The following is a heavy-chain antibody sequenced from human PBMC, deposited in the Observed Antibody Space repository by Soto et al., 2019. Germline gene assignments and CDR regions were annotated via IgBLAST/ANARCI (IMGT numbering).Heavy chain of an antibody. V-gene: IGHV3-23*01. CDR2: ISAGGGRT. J-gene: IGHJ4*02. CDR3: AKEMIASTLADFFEY. CDR1: GFTFSDFG. D-gene: IGHD2-21*01. Sequence: EVQLLESGGGLIQPGGSLRLSCEASGFTFSDFGMTWVRLAPGKGLQWVSTISAGGGRTFYADPVKGRFTISRDNSKNTLYLQMNSLRAEDTALYYCAKEMIASTLADFFEYWGQGTLVTVSS.